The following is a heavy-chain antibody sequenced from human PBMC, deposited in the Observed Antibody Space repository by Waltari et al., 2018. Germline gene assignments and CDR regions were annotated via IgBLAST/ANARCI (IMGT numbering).Heavy chain of an antibody. D-gene: IGHD7-27*01. J-gene: IGHJ4*02. CDR2: ISWNSGSI. Sequence: EVQLVESGGGLVQPGRSLRLSCAASGFTFDDYAMHWGRQAPGKGLEWVSGISWNSGSIGYADSVKGRFTISRDNAKNSLYLQMNSLRAEDTALYYCAKDMGKLGFDYWGQGTLVTVSS. CDR1: GFTFDDYA. CDR3: AKDMGKLGFDY. V-gene: IGHV3-9*01.